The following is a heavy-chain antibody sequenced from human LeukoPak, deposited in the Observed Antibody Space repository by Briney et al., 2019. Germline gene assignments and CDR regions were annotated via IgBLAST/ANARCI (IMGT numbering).Heavy chain of an antibody. CDR3: ARGHNRAADAFDI. CDR1: GGTFSSYA. Sequence: SVKVSCKASGGTFSSYAISWVRQAPGQGLEWMGGIIPIFGTANYAQKFQGRVTITADESTSTAYMELSSLRSEDTAVYYCARGHNRAADAFDIWGQGTMVTVSS. D-gene: IGHD6-25*01. V-gene: IGHV1-69*01. CDR2: IIPIFGTA. J-gene: IGHJ3*02.